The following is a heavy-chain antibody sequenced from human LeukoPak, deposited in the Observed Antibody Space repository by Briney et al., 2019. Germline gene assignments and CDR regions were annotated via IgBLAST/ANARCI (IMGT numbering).Heavy chain of an antibody. V-gene: IGHV3-30*01. Sequence: PGGTLRLSCAASGFSFSNYAMHWVRQAPGKGLEWVSLISYDGRNGNYADSVKDRFTVSRDNSQNTLYLQMNSLRAEDTALYYCARDGIDRGSGSFLQYWGPGKFVTVSP. CDR1: GFSFSNYA. CDR3: ARDGIDRGSGSFLQY. D-gene: IGHD1-26*01. J-gene: IGHJ4*02. CDR2: ISYDGRNG.